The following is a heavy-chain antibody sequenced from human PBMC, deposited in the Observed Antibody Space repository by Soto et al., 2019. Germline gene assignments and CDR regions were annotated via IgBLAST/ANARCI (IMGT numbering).Heavy chain of an antibody. D-gene: IGHD1-7*01. CDR1: GGSFTSNNW. CDR2: IYRTGST. CDR3: ASRDPGTSVDY. Sequence: SETLSLTCAVSGGSFTSNNWWTWVRQPPGQGLEWIGEIYRTGSTNYSPSLKSRVTISLDKSENQFSLKVTSLTAADTAVYYCASRDPGTSVDYWGQGTLVTVSS. V-gene: IGHV4-4*02. J-gene: IGHJ4*02.